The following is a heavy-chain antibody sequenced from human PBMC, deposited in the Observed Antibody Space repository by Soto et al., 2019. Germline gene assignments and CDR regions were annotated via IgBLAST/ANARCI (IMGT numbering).Heavy chain of an antibody. Sequence: GGSLRLSCAASGFTFSSYSMNWVRQAPGKGLEWVSYISSSSSTIYYADPVKGRFTISRDNAKNSLYLQMNSLRDEDTAVYYCARGVSDSSGWYYIYNFDYWGQGTLVTVSS. J-gene: IGHJ4*02. D-gene: IGHD6-19*01. CDR2: ISSSSSTI. V-gene: IGHV3-48*02. CDR1: GFTFSSYS. CDR3: ARGVSDSSGWYYIYNFDY.